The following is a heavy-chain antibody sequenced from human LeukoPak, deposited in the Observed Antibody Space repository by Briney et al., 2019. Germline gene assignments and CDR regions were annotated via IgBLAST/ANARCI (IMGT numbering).Heavy chain of an antibody. D-gene: IGHD6-6*01. Sequence: GASVKVSCKASGYTFTSYYMHWVRQAPGQGLEWMGIINPSGGSTSYAQKFQGRVTMTRDTSTSTVYMELSSLRSEDTAVYYCARDPSIAARPLYYFDYWGQGTLVTVSS. CDR1: GYTFTSYY. CDR3: ARDPSIAARPLYYFDY. CDR2: INPSGGST. V-gene: IGHV1-46*01. J-gene: IGHJ4*02.